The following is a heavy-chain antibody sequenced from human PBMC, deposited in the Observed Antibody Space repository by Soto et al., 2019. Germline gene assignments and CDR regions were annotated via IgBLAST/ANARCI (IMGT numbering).Heavy chain of an antibody. Sequence: QSHLVQYGAEVKQPGASVKVSCKATGYSFSNFGLIWVRQAPGHGLEWMGRISGLNGDTNYAQFLQGRATMMIDTSTTTVYLELRSLRSDDTAVYYCARAEAYSTSWYAIDVWGQGTTVTVSS. V-gene: IGHV1-18*01. CDR1: GYSFSNFG. CDR3: ARAEAYSTSWYAIDV. D-gene: IGHD6-13*01. CDR2: ISGLNGDT. J-gene: IGHJ6*02.